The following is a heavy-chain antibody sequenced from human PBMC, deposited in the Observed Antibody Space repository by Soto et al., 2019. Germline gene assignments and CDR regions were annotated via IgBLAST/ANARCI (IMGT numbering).Heavy chain of an antibody. CDR2: IYHSGVS. V-gene: IGHV4-31*03. J-gene: IGHJ5*01. CDR1: GGSISSGGYY. Sequence: SETLSLTCTVSGGSISSGGYYWSWIRHHPGKGLEWIGEIYHSGVSYYDPALRSRVSMSVDMTKNQVFLRLRSVTAADTAVYFCAREGRLHWFESWGQATLVTVS. CDR3: AREGRLHWFES.